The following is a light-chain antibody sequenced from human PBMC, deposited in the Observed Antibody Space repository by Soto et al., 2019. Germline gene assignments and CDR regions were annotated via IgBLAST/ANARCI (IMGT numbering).Light chain of an antibody. J-gene: IGKJ1*01. CDR3: QHYGGSSWT. V-gene: IGKV3-20*01. Sequence: EIVLTQSPGTLSLSPGERATLFCGASQSVSSIFLAWYQQKPGQTPRLPVYGASSRATGIPDRFSGSGSGTDFTLTISRLESEDFAVYYCQHYGGSSWTFGQGTKVEI. CDR1: QSVSSIF. CDR2: GAS.